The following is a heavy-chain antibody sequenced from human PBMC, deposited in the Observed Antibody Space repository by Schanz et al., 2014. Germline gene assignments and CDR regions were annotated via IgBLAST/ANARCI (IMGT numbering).Heavy chain of an antibody. CDR1: GGTFSSYS. V-gene: IGHV1-69*02. J-gene: IGHJ4*02. CDR3: AYYDVLTGFDY. Sequence: QVQLVQSGAEVKKPGSSVKVSCKASGGTFSSYSISWVRQAPGQGLEWMGRIIPILGIANYAQQFQGRVSITADKSTSTASMELSSLRSEDTAVYYCAYYDVLTGFDYWGQGTQVTVSS. CDR2: IIPILGIA. D-gene: IGHD3-9*01.